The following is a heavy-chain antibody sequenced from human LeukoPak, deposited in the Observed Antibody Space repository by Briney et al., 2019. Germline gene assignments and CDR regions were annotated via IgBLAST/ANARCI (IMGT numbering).Heavy chain of an antibody. Sequence: PSETLSLTCTVSGGSIRRSSYSWGWIRQPPGKGLEWIGSIYYSGSTYYNPSLKSRVTISVDTSKNQFSLKLSSVTAADTAVYFCGRPYYDFWSGYYIGYAFDIWGQGTMVTVSS. CDR2: IYYSGST. CDR1: GGSIRRSSYS. CDR3: GRPYYDFWSGYYIGYAFDI. D-gene: IGHD3-3*01. J-gene: IGHJ3*02. V-gene: IGHV4-39*01.